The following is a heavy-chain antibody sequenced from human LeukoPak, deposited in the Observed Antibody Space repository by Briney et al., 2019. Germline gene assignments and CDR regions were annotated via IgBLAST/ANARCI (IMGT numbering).Heavy chain of an antibody. V-gene: IGHV3-48*03. D-gene: IGHD1-1*01. J-gene: IGHJ5*02. CDR2: ISSSGSTI. CDR1: GFTFSSYE. CDR3: ARDGNNWNDGGGHWFDP. Sequence: GGSLRLSCAASGFTFSSYEMNWVRQAPGKGLEWVSYISSSGSTIYYADSVKGRFTISRDNAKNSLYLQMNSLRAEDTAVYYCARDGNNWNDGGGHWFDPWGQGTLVTVSS.